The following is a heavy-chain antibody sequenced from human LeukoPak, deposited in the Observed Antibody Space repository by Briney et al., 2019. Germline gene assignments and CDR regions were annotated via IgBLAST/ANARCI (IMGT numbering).Heavy chain of an antibody. CDR3: ARGLYSTSKTAFDY. Sequence: GGSLRLSCAASGFTLSSYGMHWVRQAPGKGLEWVAIISYVESNKDYADSVKGRFTISRDNSKNTLYLQMNSLRAEDTAVYYCARGLYSTSKTAFDYWGQGTPVTLSS. CDR2: ISYVESNK. D-gene: IGHD6-6*01. V-gene: IGHV3-30*03. J-gene: IGHJ4*02. CDR1: GFTLSSYG.